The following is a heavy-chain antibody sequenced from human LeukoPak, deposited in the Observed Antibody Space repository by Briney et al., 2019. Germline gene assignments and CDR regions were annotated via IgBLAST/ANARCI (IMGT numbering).Heavy chain of an antibody. D-gene: IGHD3-22*01. CDR2: IYYSGST. Sequence: PSETLSLTCTVSGGSISSYYWSWIRQPPGKGLEWIGYIYYSGSTNYNPSLKSRVTISVDTSKNQFSLKLSSVTAADTAVYYCARHHGSSGLTHDYWGQGTLVTVSS. CDR3: ARHHGSSGLTHDY. J-gene: IGHJ4*02. V-gene: IGHV4-59*01. CDR1: GGSISSYY.